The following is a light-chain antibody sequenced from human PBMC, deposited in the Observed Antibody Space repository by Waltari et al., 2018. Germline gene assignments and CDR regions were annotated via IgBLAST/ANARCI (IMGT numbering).Light chain of an antibody. Sequence: QSVLTQPPSVSGAPGQRVTTSCTGSSSNIGAGYDVHWYQQLPGTAPKLLIYGNSNRPSGVPDRFSGCKSGTSASLAITGLQAEDEADYYCQSYDSSLSGSYVFGTGTKVTVL. V-gene: IGLV1-40*01. CDR2: GNS. J-gene: IGLJ1*01. CDR1: SSNIGAGYD. CDR3: QSYDSSLSGSYV.